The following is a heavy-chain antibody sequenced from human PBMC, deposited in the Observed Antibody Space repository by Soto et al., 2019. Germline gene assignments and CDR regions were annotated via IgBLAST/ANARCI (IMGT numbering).Heavy chain of an antibody. J-gene: IGHJ4*02. V-gene: IGHV3-23*01. D-gene: IGHD6-13*01. CDR3: AKDPRIAAAGTSLPLDY. CDR2: ISGSGGST. Sequence: GGSLRLSCAASGFTFSSYAMSWVRQAPGKGLEWVSAISGSGGSTYYADSVKGRFTISRDNSKNTLYLQMNSLRAEDTAVYYCAKDPRIAAAGTSLPLDYWGQGTLVTVS. CDR1: GFTFSSYA.